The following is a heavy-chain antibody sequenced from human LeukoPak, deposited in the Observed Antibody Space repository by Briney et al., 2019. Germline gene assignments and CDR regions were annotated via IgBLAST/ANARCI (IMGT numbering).Heavy chain of an antibody. Sequence: ASVKVSCKASGGTFSSYAISWVRQASGQGLEWMGGIIPIFGTANYAQKFQGRVTITADESTSTAYMELSSLRSEDTAVYYCARSLSPGSLYLVFDPWGQGTLVTVSS. J-gene: IGHJ5*02. D-gene: IGHD2-2*02. CDR3: ARSLSPGSLYLVFDP. CDR2: IIPIFGTA. V-gene: IGHV1-69*13. CDR1: GGTFSSYA.